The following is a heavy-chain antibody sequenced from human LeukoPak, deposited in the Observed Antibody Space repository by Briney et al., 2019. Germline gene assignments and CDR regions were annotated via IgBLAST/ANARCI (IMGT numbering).Heavy chain of an antibody. CDR3: ARDDVDMANAV. Sequence: GGSLRLSCPASGFTFRTYWMHWVRQTPGKGLVWVSHINSGGSITSYADSVKGRFTISRDNAKNTLYLQMNSLRGDDTAVYYCARDDVDMANAVWGQGTTVTVSS. J-gene: IGHJ6*02. D-gene: IGHD5-12*01. CDR1: GFTFRTYW. CDR2: INSGGSIT. V-gene: IGHV3-74*01.